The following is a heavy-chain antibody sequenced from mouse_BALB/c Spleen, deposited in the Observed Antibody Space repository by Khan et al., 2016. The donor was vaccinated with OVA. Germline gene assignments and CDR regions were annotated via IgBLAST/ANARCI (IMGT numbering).Heavy chain of an antibody. CDR3: ARDYWDTFAY. D-gene: IGHD4-1*01. Sequence: VQLQQSGAELVKPGASVKLSCTASGFNIKDTYMHWMKQRPEQGLEWIGRIDPANGYTKYDPKFLDKATIAADTSSNTAYLQLSSLTSEDTAVYYCARDYWDTFAYGGQGTLVTVSA. J-gene: IGHJ3*01. CDR1: GFNIKDTY. CDR2: IDPANGYT. V-gene: IGHV14-3*02.